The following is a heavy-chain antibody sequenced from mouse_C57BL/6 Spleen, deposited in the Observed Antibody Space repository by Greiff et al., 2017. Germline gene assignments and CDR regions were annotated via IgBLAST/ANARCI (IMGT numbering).Heavy chain of an antibody. CDR1: GYTFTSYW. V-gene: IGHV1-7*01. CDR3: ARWYDYDDGFAY. J-gene: IGHJ3*01. D-gene: IGHD2-4*01. CDR2: INPSSGYT. Sequence: VQLQESGADLAKPGASVKLSCKASGYTFTSYWMHWVKQRPGQGLEWIGYINPSSGYTKYNQKFKDKATLNADKSSSTAYMQLSSLTYEDSAVYYCARWYDYDDGFAYWGQGTLVTVSA.